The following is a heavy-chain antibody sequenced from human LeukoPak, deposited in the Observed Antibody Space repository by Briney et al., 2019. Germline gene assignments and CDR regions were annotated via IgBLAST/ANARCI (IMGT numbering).Heavy chain of an antibody. CDR1: GGSFSGYY. CDR2: INHSGST. J-gene: IGHJ4*02. CDR3: ARGTYYYDSSGYYY. V-gene: IGHV4-34*01. D-gene: IGHD3-22*01. Sequence: SETLSLTCAVYGGSFSGYYWSWIRQPPGKGLEWIGEINHSGSTNYNPSLKSRVTISVDTSKNQFSLKLSSVTAADTAAYYCARGTYYYDSSGYYYWGQGTLVTVSS.